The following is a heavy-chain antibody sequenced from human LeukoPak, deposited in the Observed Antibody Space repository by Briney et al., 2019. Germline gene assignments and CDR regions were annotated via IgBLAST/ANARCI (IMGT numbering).Heavy chain of an antibody. CDR3: AKDPRRRYYYDSSGPSYYFDY. D-gene: IGHD3-22*01. V-gene: IGHV3-23*01. CDR2: ISGSGGST. Sequence: QPGGSLRLSCAASGFTFSSYAMSWVRQAPGKGLEWVSAISGSGGSTYYADSVKGRFTISRDNSKNTLYLQMNSLRAEDTAVYYCAKDPRRRYYYDSSGPSYYFDYWGQGTLVTVSS. CDR1: GFTFSSYA. J-gene: IGHJ4*02.